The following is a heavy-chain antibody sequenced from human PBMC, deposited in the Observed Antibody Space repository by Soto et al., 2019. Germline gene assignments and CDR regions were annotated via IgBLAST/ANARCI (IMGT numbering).Heavy chain of an antibody. CDR3: ARSPRSSPYFDY. Sequence: PGESLKISCQSSGYTFSNFWIGWVRQLPGKGLEWMGIIYPGDHETRYSPSFHGKVTISADRSINTAYLQWNSLEASDTAFYFWARSPRSSPYFDYWGQGALVTVPQ. J-gene: IGHJ4*02. CDR1: GYTFSNFW. D-gene: IGHD6-13*01. CDR2: IYPGDHET. V-gene: IGHV5-51*01.